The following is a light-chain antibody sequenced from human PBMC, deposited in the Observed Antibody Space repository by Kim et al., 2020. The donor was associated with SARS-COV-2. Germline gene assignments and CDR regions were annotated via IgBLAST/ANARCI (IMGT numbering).Light chain of an antibody. CDR3: QVWDSSTYV. CDR2: RDS. CDR1: NIGSKN. V-gene: IGLV3-9*01. Sequence: SAAQRQRARITCGGSNIGSKNVHWYQKKPGQAPVLVIYRDSNRPSGIPERFSGSNSGNTATLTISRAQAGDEADYYCQVWDSSTYVFGTGTKVTVL. J-gene: IGLJ1*01.